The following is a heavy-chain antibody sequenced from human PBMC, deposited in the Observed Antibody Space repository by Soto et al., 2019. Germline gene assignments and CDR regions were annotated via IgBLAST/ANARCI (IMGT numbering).Heavy chain of an antibody. Sequence: GGSLRLSCAASGFTFSSYAMSWVRQAPGKGLEWVSAISGSGGSTYYADSVKGRFTISRDNSKNTLYLQMNSLRAEDTAVYYCAKDLHDYIWGSYRYGFDPWGQGTLVTVSS. CDR3: AKDLHDYIWGSYRYGFDP. CDR1: GFTFSSYA. V-gene: IGHV3-23*01. J-gene: IGHJ5*02. D-gene: IGHD3-16*02. CDR2: ISGSGGST.